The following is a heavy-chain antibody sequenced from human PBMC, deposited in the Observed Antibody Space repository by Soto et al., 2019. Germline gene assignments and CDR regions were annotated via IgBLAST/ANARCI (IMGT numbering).Heavy chain of an antibody. V-gene: IGHV3-23*01. CDR2: TSSSGGSS. CDR1: GFTFSSYA. D-gene: IGHD3-10*01. CDR3: AKDRKGFGADFEY. J-gene: IGHJ4*02. Sequence: EVQLLESGGGLVQPGGSLRLSCAASGFTFSSYAMSWVRQAPGKGLEWVSATSSSGGSSYYADSVEGRFTISRDNSKNTLYLQMNSRRYEDTALYYCAKDRKGFGADFEYWGQGSLVTVSS.